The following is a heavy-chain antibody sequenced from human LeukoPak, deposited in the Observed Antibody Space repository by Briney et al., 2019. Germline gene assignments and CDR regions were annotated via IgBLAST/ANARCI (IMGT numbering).Heavy chain of an antibody. CDR2: IKQDGSEK. D-gene: IGHD3-9*01. CDR3: ARRSRNYNILTGYWGHYYYGMDV. V-gene: IGHV3-7*05. Sequence: GGSLRLSCAASGFTFSSYWMSWVRQAPGKGLEWVANIKQDGSEKYYVDSVKGRFTISRDNAKNSLYLQMNSLRAEDTAVYYCARRSRNYNILTGYWGHYYYGMDVWGEGATVTVSS. CDR1: GFTFSSYW. J-gene: IGHJ6*04.